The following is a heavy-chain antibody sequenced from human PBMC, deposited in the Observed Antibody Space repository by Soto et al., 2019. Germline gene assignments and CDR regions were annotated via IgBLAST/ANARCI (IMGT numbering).Heavy chain of an antibody. CDR1: GFSFNTYW. CDR2: IKGDGSRI. Sequence: DVQLVESGGGLVQPGGSLRLACAASGFSFNTYWMTWVRQAPGKGLEWVANIKGDGSRIHYVDSVEGRFTISRDNAKNSLFLLMNSLRVEDTAVYYCARDSSPRSGNVWYDACDVWGSGTKVSVSS. V-gene: IGHV3-7*01. CDR3: ARDSSPRSGNVWYDACDV. J-gene: IGHJ3*01. D-gene: IGHD6-19*01.